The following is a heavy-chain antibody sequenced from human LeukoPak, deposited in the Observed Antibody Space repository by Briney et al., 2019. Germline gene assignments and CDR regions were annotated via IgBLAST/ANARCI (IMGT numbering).Heavy chain of an antibody. Sequence: SVTVSCKASGGTFSSYVINWVRQAPGQGLEWMGGILPIFGTAIYAQHFQGRLTITADESTSTAYMELSSLRSEDTAVYYCARQGEGDYVFGANYYYYGMDVWGQGTTVTVSS. V-gene: IGHV1-69*01. D-gene: IGHD4-17*01. J-gene: IGHJ6*02. CDR3: ARQGEGDYVFGANYYYYGMDV. CDR1: GGTFSSYV. CDR2: ILPIFGTA.